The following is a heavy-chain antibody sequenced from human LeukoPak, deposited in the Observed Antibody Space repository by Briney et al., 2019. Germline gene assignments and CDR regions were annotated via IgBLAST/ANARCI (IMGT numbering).Heavy chain of an antibody. Sequence: GGSLRLSCAASGFTFSSYAMSWVRQAPGQGLEWVSGISGSGGSTYYADSVKGRVTISRDNSKSTGYMQMSSLRSEDTAVYYCAKDFAIFRSGYPNCYFDYWGQGTLVTVSS. CDR2: ISGSGGST. J-gene: IGHJ4*02. D-gene: IGHD3-3*01. CDR1: GFTFSSYA. CDR3: AKDFAIFRSGYPNCYFDY. V-gene: IGHV3-23*01.